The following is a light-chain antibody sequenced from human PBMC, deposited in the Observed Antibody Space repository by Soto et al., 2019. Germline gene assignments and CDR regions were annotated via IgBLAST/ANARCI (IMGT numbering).Light chain of an antibody. J-gene: IGKJ1*01. CDR1: QSVSRN. Sequence: EIVLTQSPGTLSLSPGERATLSCRASQSVSRNYLAWYQQKPGQAPRLLIYGASTRATGLPARFSGSGSGTEFTLTISSLQSEDFAVYYCQQYNNWPKMFGQGTKVDIK. CDR3: QQYNNWPKM. CDR2: GAS. V-gene: IGKV3-15*01.